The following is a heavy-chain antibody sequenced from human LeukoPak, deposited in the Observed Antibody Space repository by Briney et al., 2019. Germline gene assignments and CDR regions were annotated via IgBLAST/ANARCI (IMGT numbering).Heavy chain of an antibody. J-gene: IGHJ4*02. Sequence: QPGGSLRLSCAASGFPFSEHEMNWVRQAPGKGLEWVALISYDGSNKYYVDSVKGRFTISRDNSKNTLYLQMNSLRAEDTAIYYCARGVAAAGTWSFDYWGQGSLVTVSS. V-gene: IGHV3-30*03. CDR2: ISYDGSNK. CDR1: GFPFSEHE. CDR3: ARGVAAAGTWSFDY. D-gene: IGHD6-13*01.